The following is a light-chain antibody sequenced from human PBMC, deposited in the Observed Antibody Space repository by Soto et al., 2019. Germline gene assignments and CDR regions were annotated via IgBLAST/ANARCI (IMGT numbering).Light chain of an antibody. J-gene: IGLJ3*02. CDR2: EVS. CDR1: SSDVGGYNS. CDR3: SSYTSSSTLV. V-gene: IGLV2-8*01. Sequence: QSALTQPPSASGSPGQSVTISCTGTSSDVGGYNSVSWYQQHPGKAPKLMIYEVSERPSGVPDRFSGAKSGSTASLTVSGLQAEDEADYYCSSYTSSSTLVFGGGTKVTVL.